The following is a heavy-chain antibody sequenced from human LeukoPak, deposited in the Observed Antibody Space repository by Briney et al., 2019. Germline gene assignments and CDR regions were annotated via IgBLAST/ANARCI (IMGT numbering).Heavy chain of an antibody. Sequence: ASVKVSCKASGYTFTGYYLHWVRQAPGQGLDWMGWINPNSGGTTYAQNLKGRVTMTWDTSISTAYMELSRLRSDDTAVYYCAREWELLRKYLYHWGQGTLVTVSS. V-gene: IGHV1-2*02. J-gene: IGHJ1*01. CDR3: AREWELLRKYLYH. D-gene: IGHD1-26*01. CDR1: GYTFTGYY. CDR2: INPNSGGT.